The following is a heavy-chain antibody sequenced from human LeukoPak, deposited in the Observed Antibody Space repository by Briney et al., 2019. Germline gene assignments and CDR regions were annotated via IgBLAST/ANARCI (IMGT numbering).Heavy chain of an antibody. D-gene: IGHD6-13*01. V-gene: IGHV3-7*03. Sequence: GGSLRLSCAASGFTFSSYWMSWVRQAPGKGLEWVANIEQDGSEKYYVDSVKGRFTISRDNAKNSLYLQMNSLRAEGTAVYYCARDAIAAAGTYGMDVWGKGTTVTVSS. J-gene: IGHJ6*04. CDR2: IEQDGSEK. CDR3: ARDAIAAAGTYGMDV. CDR1: GFTFSSYW.